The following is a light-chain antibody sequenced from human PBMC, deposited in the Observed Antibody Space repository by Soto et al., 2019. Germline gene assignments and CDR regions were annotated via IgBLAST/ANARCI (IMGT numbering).Light chain of an antibody. Sequence: QSALTQPRSVSGSPGQSVTISCTGTRSDVGGYNYVSWYQQHPGKAPRLMIYAVNKRPSEVPDRFSGSKSGNTASLTISGLQAEDEADYYCCSYAGSYTFVLFGGGTKVTVL. CDR1: RSDVGGYNY. CDR2: AVN. J-gene: IGLJ2*01. CDR3: CSYAGSYTFVL. V-gene: IGLV2-11*01.